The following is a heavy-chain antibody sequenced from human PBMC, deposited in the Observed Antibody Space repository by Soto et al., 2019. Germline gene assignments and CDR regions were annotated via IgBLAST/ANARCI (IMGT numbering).Heavy chain of an antibody. CDR1: GVSLSDYF. J-gene: IGHJ6*03. Sequence: PSETLSLTCVVSGVSLSDYFWSWIRQPPGMALEWIGEINHLGSINYNPSLKSRVTMPVDTSKNQFSLTLNSVTAADTATYYCARGGISHWAYFYYMDVWDRGTTVTVSS. V-gene: IGHV4-34*01. CDR2: INHLGSI. D-gene: IGHD2-21*01. CDR3: ARGGISHWAYFYYMDV.